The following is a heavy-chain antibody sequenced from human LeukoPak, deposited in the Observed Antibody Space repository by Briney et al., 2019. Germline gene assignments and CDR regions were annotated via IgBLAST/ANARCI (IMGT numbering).Heavy chain of an antibody. CDR2: INQSGST. J-gene: IGHJ5*02. V-gene: IGHV4-34*01. CDR3: ARHGLSIAAPGRWFDP. D-gene: IGHD6-6*01. Sequence: SETLSLTCAVYGGSFSGYYWSWIRQPPGKGLEWIGEINQSGSTNYNPSLKSRVTISVDTSKNQFSLKLSSVTAADTAVHYCARHGLSIAAPGRWFDPWGQGTLVTVSS. CDR1: GGSFSGYY.